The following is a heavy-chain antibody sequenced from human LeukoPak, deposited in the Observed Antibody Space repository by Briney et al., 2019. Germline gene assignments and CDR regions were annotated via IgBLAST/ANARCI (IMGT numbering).Heavy chain of an antibody. Sequence: ASVKVSCKASGYTFTRYYMHWVRQAPGQGLEWMGIINPSGAGTTYAQNFQGRVTMTRDTSTSTVYMDLSSLRSEDTAVYYCARESGLGYFEAGLWGAFDIWGQGTMVTVSS. J-gene: IGHJ3*02. D-gene: IGHD3-9*01. CDR1: GYTFTRYY. CDR3: ARESGLGYFEAGLWGAFDI. CDR2: INPSGAGT. V-gene: IGHV1-46*01.